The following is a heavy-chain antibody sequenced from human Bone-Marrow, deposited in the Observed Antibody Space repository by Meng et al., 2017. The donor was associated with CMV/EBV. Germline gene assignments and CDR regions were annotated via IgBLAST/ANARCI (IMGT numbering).Heavy chain of an antibody. Sequence: KVSCKGSGYSFTSYWIGWVRQMPGKGLEWMGIIYPGDSDTRYSPSFQGQVTISADKSISTAYLQWSSLKASDTAMYYCARQNGYGSSSEYYYYYGMDVWGQGTTVTVSS. D-gene: IGHD6-6*01. J-gene: IGHJ6*02. CDR2: IYPGDSDT. CDR1: GYSFTSYW. CDR3: ARQNGYGSSSEYYYYYGMDV. V-gene: IGHV5-51*01.